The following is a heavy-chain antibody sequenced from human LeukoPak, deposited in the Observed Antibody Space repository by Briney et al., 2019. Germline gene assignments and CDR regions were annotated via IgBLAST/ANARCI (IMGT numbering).Heavy chain of an antibody. CDR3: ARVSITISGEEEADYYGMDV. Sequence: ASVKVSCKASGGTFSSYAISWVRQAPGQGLEWMGWISAYNGNTNYAQKLQGRVTMTTDTSTSTAYMELRSLRSDDTAVYYCARVSITISGEEEADYYGMDVWGQGTTVTVSS. D-gene: IGHD3-10*02. CDR2: ISAYNGNT. CDR1: GGTFSSYA. V-gene: IGHV1-18*01. J-gene: IGHJ6*02.